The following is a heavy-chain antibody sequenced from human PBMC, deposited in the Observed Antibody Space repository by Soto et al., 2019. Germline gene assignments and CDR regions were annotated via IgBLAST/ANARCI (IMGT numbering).Heavy chain of an antibody. Sequence: EVQLVESGGGLVQPGGSLRLSCAASGFTSSDYWMSWVRQAPGKGLEWVANIKQDGSEIYYVVSVKGRFTISRDNAKNSLFLQMNSLRAEYTAVYYCLITTSAFDIWGQGTLVTVSS. V-gene: IGHV3-7*01. CDR3: LITTSAFDI. J-gene: IGHJ3*02. CDR2: IKQDGSEI. CDR1: GFTSSDYW. D-gene: IGHD4-4*01.